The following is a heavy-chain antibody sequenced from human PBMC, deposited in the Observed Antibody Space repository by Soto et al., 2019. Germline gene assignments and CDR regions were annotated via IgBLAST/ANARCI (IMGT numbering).Heavy chain of an antibody. J-gene: IGHJ4*02. D-gene: IGHD6-6*01. CDR1: GGSFSGYY. CDR2: INHSGST. CDR3: ASLAAGGEQLGRIDY. V-gene: IGHV4-34*01. Sequence: QVQLQQWGAGLLKPSETLSLTCAVYGGSFSGYYWSWIRQPPGKGLEWIGEINHSGSTNYNPSLKSRVTISVDTSKNQFSLKLSSVTAADTAVYYCASLAAGGEQLGRIDYWGQGTLVTVSS.